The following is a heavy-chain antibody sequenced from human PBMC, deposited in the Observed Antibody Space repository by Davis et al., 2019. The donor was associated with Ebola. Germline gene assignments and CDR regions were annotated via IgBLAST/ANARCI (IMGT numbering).Heavy chain of an antibody. CDR1: GFTFSDYY. Sequence: PGGSLRLSCAASGFTFSDYYMNWIRQAPGKGLEWVSYISSSGSTIYYADSVRGRFTISRDNAKNSLYLQMNSLRVEDTAVYYCARGGYYDSSGYFHYWGQGTLVTVSS. D-gene: IGHD3-22*01. CDR3: ARGGYYDSSGYFHY. J-gene: IGHJ4*02. V-gene: IGHV3-11*01. CDR2: ISSSGSTI.